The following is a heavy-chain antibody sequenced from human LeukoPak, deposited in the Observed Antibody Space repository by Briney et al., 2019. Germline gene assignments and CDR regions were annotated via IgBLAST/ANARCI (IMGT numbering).Heavy chain of an antibody. CDR2: IAGDGSSI. CDR3: AKASTFGELNRPFDY. Sequence: GGSLRLSCAASGFTFSDYWMHWVRDAPGKGLMWVSRIAGDGSSISYADSVKGRFTISRDNAKNSLYLQMNSLRAEDTAVYYCAKASTFGELNRPFDYWGQGTLVTVSS. D-gene: IGHD3-10*01. CDR1: GFTFSDYW. V-gene: IGHV3-74*01. J-gene: IGHJ4*02.